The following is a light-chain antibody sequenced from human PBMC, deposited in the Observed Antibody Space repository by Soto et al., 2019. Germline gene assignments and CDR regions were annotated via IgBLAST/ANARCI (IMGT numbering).Light chain of an antibody. V-gene: IGKV3-20*01. CDR2: NTS. Sequence: EIVLTQSPGTLSLSPGERATLYCRASQSVTSTSFAWYQQKPGQAPRLLIYNTSNRAGGIPARFSGSGSGTDYTLTIDRLEPEDFAVYYGQQYSYSVWTFGQGTKVEI. CDR1: QSVTSTS. CDR3: QQYSYSVWT. J-gene: IGKJ1*01.